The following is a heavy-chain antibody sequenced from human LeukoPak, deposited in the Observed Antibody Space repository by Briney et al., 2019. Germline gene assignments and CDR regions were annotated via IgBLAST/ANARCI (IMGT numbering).Heavy chain of an antibody. CDR3: ARFGDTIFGGFDY. D-gene: IGHD3-3*01. V-gene: IGHV3-7*01. J-gene: IGHJ4*02. CDR1: GFAFSSYW. Sequence: GRSLRLSCAASGFAFSSYWMSWVRRAPGKGLEWVANIKQDGSEKYYVDSVKGRFTISRDNAKNSLHLQMNSLRAEDTAVYYCARFGDTIFGGFDYWGQGTLVTVSS. CDR2: IKQDGSEK.